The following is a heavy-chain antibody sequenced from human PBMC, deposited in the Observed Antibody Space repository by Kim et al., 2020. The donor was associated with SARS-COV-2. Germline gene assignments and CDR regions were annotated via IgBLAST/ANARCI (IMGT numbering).Heavy chain of an antibody. Sequence: SDTLSLTCTVSGGSISSGGFYWSWIRQHPGKGLECIGYIYYSGSTYYNPSLKSRVTISVDTSKNQFSLRLSSVTAADTAVYYCARGAVAHLGWFDPWGQGTLVTVSS. CDR2: IYYSGST. J-gene: IGHJ5*02. D-gene: IGHD6-19*01. CDR1: GGSISSGGFY. V-gene: IGHV4-31*03. CDR3: ARGAVAHLGWFDP.